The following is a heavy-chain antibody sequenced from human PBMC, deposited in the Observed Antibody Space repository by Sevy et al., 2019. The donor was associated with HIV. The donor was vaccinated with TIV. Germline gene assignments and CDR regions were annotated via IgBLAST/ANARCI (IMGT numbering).Heavy chain of an antibody. Sequence: HSETLSLTCTVSGDSISSYYWSWIRQPPGKGLEWIGYIYNSGSPNYNPSLKSRVTISIDTSKNQFSLKLTSVTAADTAVYYCAREGITRYFEYWGQGTLVTVSS. J-gene: IGHJ4*02. D-gene: IGHD3-16*01. CDR3: AREGITRYFEY. V-gene: IGHV4-59*01. CDR1: GDSISSYY. CDR2: IYNSGSP.